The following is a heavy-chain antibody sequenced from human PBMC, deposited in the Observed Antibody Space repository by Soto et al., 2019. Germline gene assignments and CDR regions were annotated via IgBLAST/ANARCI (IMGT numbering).Heavy chain of an antibody. CDR3: ARGTGSYYGNIDY. CDR1: GGSISTYY. CDR2: INYRGST. D-gene: IGHD1-26*01. V-gene: IGHV4-59*13. J-gene: IGHJ4*02. Sequence: QVQLQESGPGLVKPSETLSLTCTVSGGSISTYYWYWIRPPPGNGLEWIGFINYRGSTNYTPSLKSRVTLSVGTSKKQFSLKVTSVTAADTAVYYCARGTGSYYGNIDYWGQGTRVTVSS.